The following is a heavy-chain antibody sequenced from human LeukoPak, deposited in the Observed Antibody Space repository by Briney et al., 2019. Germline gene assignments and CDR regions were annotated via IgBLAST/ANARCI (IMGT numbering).Heavy chain of an antibody. V-gene: IGHV1-18*01. CDR1: GYTFTSYG. J-gene: IGHJ5*02. Sequence: ASVKVSCKASGYTFTSYGISWVRQAPGQGLEWMGWISAYNGNTNYAQKFQGRVTMTRDTSISTAYMELSRLRSDDTAVYYCARDPYGGNSDWFDPWGQGTLVTVSS. CDR2: ISAYNGNT. D-gene: IGHD2-21*02. CDR3: ARDPYGGNSDWFDP.